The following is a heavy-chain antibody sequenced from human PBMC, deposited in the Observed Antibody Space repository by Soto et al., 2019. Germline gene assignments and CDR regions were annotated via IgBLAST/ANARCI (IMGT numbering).Heavy chain of an antibody. CDR2: ISYDGSNK. J-gene: IGHJ6*02. Sequence: QVQLVESGGGVVQPGRSLRLSCAASGFTFSSYGMHWVRQAPGKGLEWVAVISYDGSNKYYADSVKGRFTISRDNSKNTLYLQMNSLRAEDTAVYYCAKDQWGDSSGWYKLSYYYYSGMDVWGQGTTVTVSS. CDR1: GFTFSSYG. V-gene: IGHV3-30*18. D-gene: IGHD6-19*01. CDR3: AKDQWGDSSGWYKLSYYYYSGMDV.